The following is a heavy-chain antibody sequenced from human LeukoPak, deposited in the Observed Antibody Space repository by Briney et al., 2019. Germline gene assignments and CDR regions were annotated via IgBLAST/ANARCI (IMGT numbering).Heavy chain of an antibody. V-gene: IGHV4-39*07. J-gene: IGHJ5*02. Sequence: SETLSLTCTVSGGSISSSSYYWGWIRQPPGKGLEWIGSIYYSGSTYYNPSLKSRVTISVDTSKHQFSLKLSSVTAADTAVCYCARDILSTIAAAGGGFDPWGQGTLVTVSS. CDR2: IYYSGST. D-gene: IGHD6-13*01. CDR3: ARDILSTIAAAGGGFDP. CDR1: GGSISSSSYY.